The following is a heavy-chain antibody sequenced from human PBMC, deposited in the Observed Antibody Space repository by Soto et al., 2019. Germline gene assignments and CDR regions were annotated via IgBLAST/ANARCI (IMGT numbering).Heavy chain of an antibody. V-gene: IGHV3-48*03. CDR1: GFTFSSYE. J-gene: IGHJ4*02. CDR3: AREAYRTKYYFDY. CDR2: ISSSGSTI. Sequence: VQLVESGGGLVQPGGSLRLSCAASGFTFSSYEMNWVRQAPGKGLEWVSYISSSGSTIYYADSVKGRFTISRDNAKNSLYLQMNSLRAEDTAVYYCAREAYRTKYYFDYWGQGTLVTVSS. D-gene: IGHD2-2*01.